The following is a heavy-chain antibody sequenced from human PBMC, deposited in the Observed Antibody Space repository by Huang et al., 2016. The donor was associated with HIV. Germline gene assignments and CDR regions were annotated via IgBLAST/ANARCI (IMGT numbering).Heavy chain of an antibody. CDR2: ISYDGSNK. Sequence: VQLVESGGGVVQPGRSLRLACAASGFRFSTYGLHWVRQAPGKVLEWVAVISYDGSNKYYAHSVKGRFTISRDTSENKVYLQMNSLRHEDTAVYYCAKDGADEEWDIDYWGQGTLVTVSS. V-gene: IGHV3-30*18. D-gene: IGHD1-26*01. J-gene: IGHJ4*02. CDR3: AKDGADEEWDIDY. CDR1: GFRFSTYG.